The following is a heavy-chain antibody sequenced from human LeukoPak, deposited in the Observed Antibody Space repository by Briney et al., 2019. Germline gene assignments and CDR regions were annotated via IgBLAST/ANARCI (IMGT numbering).Heavy chain of an antibody. CDR1: GFTFSSYA. J-gene: IGHJ4*02. V-gene: IGHV3-30*04. Sequence: GGSLRLSCAASGFTFSSYAMSWVRQAPGKGLEWVAVISYDGSNKYHADSVKGRFTISRDNSKNTLYLQMNSLRAEDTAVYFCARVAGSSWEYFDYWGQGTLVTVSS. CDR2: ISYDGSNK. D-gene: IGHD6-13*01. CDR3: ARVAGSSWEYFDY.